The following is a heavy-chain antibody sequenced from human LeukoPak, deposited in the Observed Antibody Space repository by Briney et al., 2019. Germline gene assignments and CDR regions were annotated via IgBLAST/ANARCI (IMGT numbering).Heavy chain of an antibody. D-gene: IGHD3-10*01. CDR3: ARGRDMVRGVIDDAFDS. V-gene: IGHV1-18*04. CDR2: ISAYNGNT. Sequence: GAPVTVSFTASGYTLTYYYLHWVRQAPGQGREWMGWISAYNGNTNYAHKLQGRVTMTTHTSTSTAYMELSSLRSDDTAVYYCARGRDMVRGVIDDAFDSWGQGTMGTVS. J-gene: IGHJ3*02. CDR1: GYTLTYYY.